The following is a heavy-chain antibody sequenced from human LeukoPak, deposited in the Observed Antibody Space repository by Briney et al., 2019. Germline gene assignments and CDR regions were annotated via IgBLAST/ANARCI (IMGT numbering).Heavy chain of an antibody. CDR1: GGSISIDY. CDR3: ARLSGYSSGHYYSDY. D-gene: IGHD3-22*01. V-gene: IGHV4-59*01. CDR2: IYYRGSS. Sequence: SETLSLTCTVSGGSISIDYWSWVRQPPGKGLEWIGYIYYRGSSNYTPSLKSRVTISVDTSKNQFSLKLSSVTAADTAVYYCARLSGYSSGHYYSDYWGQGTLVTVTS. J-gene: IGHJ4*02.